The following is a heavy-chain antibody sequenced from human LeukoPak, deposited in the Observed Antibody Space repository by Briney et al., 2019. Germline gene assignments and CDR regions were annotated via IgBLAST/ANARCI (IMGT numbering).Heavy chain of an antibody. CDR1: GGSICSYY. J-gene: IGHJ4*02. CDR2: IYPSGST. CDR3: ARVGDYALKD. D-gene: IGHD3-16*01. V-gene: IGHV4-4*07. Sequence: SETLSLTCSVSGGSICSYYWSWIRQPAGKGLEWIGRIYPSGSTNYNPSLKSRVTMSVDTSKNQFSLKLSSVTAADTAVYYCARVGDYALKDWGQGTLVTVSS.